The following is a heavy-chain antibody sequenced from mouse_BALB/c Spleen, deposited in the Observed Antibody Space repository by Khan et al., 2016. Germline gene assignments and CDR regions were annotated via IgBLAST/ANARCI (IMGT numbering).Heavy chain of an antibody. V-gene: IGHV4-1*02. D-gene: IGHD3-3*01. Sequence: EVKLLESGGGLVQPGGSLKLSCAASGFDFSRYWMSWVRQAPGKGLEWIGAINPDSSTINYTPSLKDKFIISRDNAKNTLYLQMSKVRSEDTALXYCARGGTPFDYWGQGTTLTVSS. CDR2: INPDSSTI. CDR1: GFDFSRYW. CDR3: ARGGTPFDY. J-gene: IGHJ2*01.